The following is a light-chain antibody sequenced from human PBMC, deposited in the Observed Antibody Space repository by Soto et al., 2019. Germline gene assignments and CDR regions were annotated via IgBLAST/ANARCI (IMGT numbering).Light chain of an antibody. CDR1: NIGGKS. V-gene: IGLV3-21*02. CDR2: DDS. CDR3: HVWDSSSDHYV. Sequence: ELTQPPSVSVAPGQTARITCGGNNIGGKSVHWYQQKPGQAPVLVVYDDSDRPSGIPDRFSGSNSGDTATLTIRRVEAGDEADYYCHVWDSSSDHYVFGTGTKLTVL. J-gene: IGLJ1*01.